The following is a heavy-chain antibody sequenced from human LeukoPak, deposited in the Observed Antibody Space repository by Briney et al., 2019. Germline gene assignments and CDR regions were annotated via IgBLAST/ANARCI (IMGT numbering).Heavy chain of an antibody. V-gene: IGHV3-48*04. D-gene: IGHD2-15*01. CDR3: ARGSSGDYYYYYMDV. CDR1: GFTFRSYT. J-gene: IGHJ6*03. CDR2: ISSSGSTV. Sequence: GGSLRLSCAASGFTFRSYTMHWVRQAPGKGLEWVSYISSSGSTVYYADSVKGRFTISTDNAKNSLYLQMNSLRAEDTAMYYCARGSSGDYYYYYMDVWGKGTTVTVSS.